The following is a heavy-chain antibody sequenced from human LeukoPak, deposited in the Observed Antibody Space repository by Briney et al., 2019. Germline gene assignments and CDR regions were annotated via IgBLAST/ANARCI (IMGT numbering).Heavy chain of an antibody. Sequence: PSETLSLTCTVSGGSISSGGYYWSWIRQHPGKGLEWIGYIYYSGSTNYNPSLKSRVTISVDTSKNQFSLKLSSVTAADTAVYYCASFPRRGYVFWSGYSGDYWGQGTLVTVSS. J-gene: IGHJ4*02. D-gene: IGHD3-3*01. V-gene: IGHV4-61*08. CDR1: GGSISSGGYY. CDR3: ASFPRRGYVFWSGYSGDY. CDR2: IYYSGST.